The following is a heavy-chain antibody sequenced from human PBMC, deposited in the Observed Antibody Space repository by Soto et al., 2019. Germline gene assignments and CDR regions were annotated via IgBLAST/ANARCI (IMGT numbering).Heavy chain of an antibody. CDR1: GGTFSSYA. CDR3: ARSQGGSSSLDIYYYYYYGMDV. CDR2: IIPIFGTA. V-gene: IGHV1-69*01. J-gene: IGHJ6*02. Sequence: VQLVQSGAEVKKPGSSVKVSCKAPGGTFSSYAISWVRQAPGQGLEWMGGIIPIFGTANYAQKFQGRVTITADESTSTGYMELSSPRSEDTAVYYCARSQGGSSSLDIYYYYYYGMDVWGQGTTVTVSS. D-gene: IGHD2-15*01.